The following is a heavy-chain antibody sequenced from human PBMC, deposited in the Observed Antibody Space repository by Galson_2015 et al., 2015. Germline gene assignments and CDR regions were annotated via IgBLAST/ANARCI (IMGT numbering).Heavy chain of an antibody. J-gene: IGHJ5*02. CDR1: GDSVSSNSAA. V-gene: IGHV6-1*01. CDR3: ARGPRPLAS. CDR2: TYYRSKRYS. Sequence: CAISGDSVSSNSAAWNWIRQSRSRGLEWLGRTYYRSKRYSYYAPSVKIRITIKPDTSKNHFSLQLNSVTPADAAGYYSARGPRPLASSGQGTLVTVSS.